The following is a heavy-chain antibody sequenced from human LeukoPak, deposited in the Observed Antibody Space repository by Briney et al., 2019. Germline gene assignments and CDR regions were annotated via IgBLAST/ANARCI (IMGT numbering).Heavy chain of an antibody. D-gene: IGHD6-25*01. J-gene: IGHJ3*02. Sequence: PGGSLRLSCAASRFTVSNNYMSWVRQAPGKGLVWVSRINSDGGSTSYTDSVKGRFTISRDNAKNTLYLQMNSLRAEDTAVYYCARRSAAKDAFDIWGQGTKVTVSS. CDR2: INSDGGST. CDR3: ARRSAAKDAFDI. CDR1: RFTVSNNY. V-gene: IGHV3-74*01.